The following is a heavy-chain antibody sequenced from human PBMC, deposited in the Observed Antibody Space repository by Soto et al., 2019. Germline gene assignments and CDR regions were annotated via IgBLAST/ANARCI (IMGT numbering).Heavy chain of an antibody. CDR2: ISAYNGNT. V-gene: IGHV1-18*01. D-gene: IGHD2-2*01. J-gene: IGHJ6*02. CDR3: ATAYCISTSCYASFDYYYGMDV. Sequence: ASVKVSCKASGYTFTSYGISWVRQAPGQGLEWMGWISAYNGNTNYAQKLQGRVTMTTDTSTSTAYMELSSLRSEDTAVYYCATAYCISTSCYASFDYYYGMDVWGQGTTVTVSS. CDR1: GYTFTSYG.